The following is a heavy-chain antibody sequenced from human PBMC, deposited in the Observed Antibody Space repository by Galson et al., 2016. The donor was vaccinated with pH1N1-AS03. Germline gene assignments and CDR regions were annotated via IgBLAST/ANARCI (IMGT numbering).Heavy chain of an antibody. V-gene: IGHV5-51*01. J-gene: IGHJ5*02. Sequence: QSGAEVKEPGESLRISCKASGYTFIYYWIGWVRQMPGKGLEWMGIIYPGDSDTRYSPSFQGKVTISADKSISTAYLQWSSLKASDTAIYYCARHGGASGGVDWVDAGGPGTVVTVSS. CDR1: GYTFIYYW. CDR3: ARHGGASGGVDWVDA. CDR2: IYPGDSDT. D-gene: IGHD2-8*02.